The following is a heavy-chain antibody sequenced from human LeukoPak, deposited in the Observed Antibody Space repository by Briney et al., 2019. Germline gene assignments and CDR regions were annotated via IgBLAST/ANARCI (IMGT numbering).Heavy chain of an antibody. CDR3: ARDNEELRFLEWLKNYYGMDV. Sequence: GGSLRLSCAASGFTFSSYSMNWVRQAPGKGLEWVSYISSSSSTIYYADSVKGRFTISRDNAKNSLNLQMNSLRAEDTAVYYCARDNEELRFLEWLKNYYGMDVWGQGTTVTVSS. CDR2: ISSSSSTI. J-gene: IGHJ6*02. D-gene: IGHD3-3*01. CDR1: GFTFSSYS. V-gene: IGHV3-48*01.